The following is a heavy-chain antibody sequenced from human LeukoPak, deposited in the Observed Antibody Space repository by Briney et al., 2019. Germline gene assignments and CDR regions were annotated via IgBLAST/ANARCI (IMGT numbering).Heavy chain of an antibody. CDR3: ARGGYYYDSSGYYSD. J-gene: IGHJ4*02. D-gene: IGHD3-22*01. Sequence: GGSLRLSCAASGFTFSSYWMSWVRQAPGKGLEWVANIKQDGSEKYYVDSVKGRFTISRDNAKNSLYLQMNSLRAEDTAVYYCARGGYYYDSSGYYSDWGQGTLVTVSS. CDR1: GFTFSSYW. CDR2: IKQDGSEK. V-gene: IGHV3-7*04.